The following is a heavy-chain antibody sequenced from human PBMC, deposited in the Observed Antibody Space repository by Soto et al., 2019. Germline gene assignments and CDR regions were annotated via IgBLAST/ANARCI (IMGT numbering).Heavy chain of an antibody. J-gene: IGHJ6*02. CDR2: ISAYNGNT. V-gene: IGHV1-18*01. CDR3: ARDPVGDFWSGYYLGYYYYYGMDV. D-gene: IGHD3-3*01. CDR1: GYTFTSYG. Sequence: QVQLVQSGAEVKKPGASVKVSCKASGYTFTSYGISWVRQAPGQGLEWMGWISAYNGNTNYAQKLQGRVTMTTDTSTSTAYMELRSLRSDDTAVYYCARDPVGDFWSGYYLGYYYYYGMDVWGQGTTVTVSS.